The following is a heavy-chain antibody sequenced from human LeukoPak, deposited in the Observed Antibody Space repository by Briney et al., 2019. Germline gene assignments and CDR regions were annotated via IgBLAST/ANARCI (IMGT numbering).Heavy chain of an antibody. CDR2: INPNSGGT. D-gene: IGHD2-2*01. CDR3: ARGSMGPARVYYYMDV. J-gene: IGHJ6*03. V-gene: IGHV1-2*02. Sequence: ASVKDSCKASGYTFTGYYMHWVRQAPGQGLEWMGWINPNSGGTNYAQKFQGRVTMTRDTSISTAYMELSRLRSDDTAVYYCARGSMGPARVYYYMDVWGKGTTVTVSS. CDR1: GYTFTGYY.